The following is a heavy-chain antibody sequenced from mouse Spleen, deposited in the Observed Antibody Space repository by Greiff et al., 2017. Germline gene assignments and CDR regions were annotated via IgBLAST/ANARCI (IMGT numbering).Heavy chain of an antibody. CDR2: ISSGSSTI. J-gene: IGHJ3*01. CDR3: ARPVYDGYSAWFAC. V-gene: IGHV5-17*01. Sequence: EVKLMESGGGLVKPGGSLKLSCAASGFTFSDYGMHWVRQAPEKGLEWVAYISSGSSTIYYADTVKGRFTISRDNAKNTLFLQMTSLRSEDTAMYYCARPVYDGYSAWFACWGQGTLVTVSA. CDR1: GFTFSDYG. D-gene: IGHD2-3*01.